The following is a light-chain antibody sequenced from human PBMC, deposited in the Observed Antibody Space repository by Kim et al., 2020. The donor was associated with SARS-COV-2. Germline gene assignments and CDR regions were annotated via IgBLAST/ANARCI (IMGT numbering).Light chain of an antibody. CDR2: STS. CDR3: LLYYGGAQV. CDR1: TGAVTSGYY. V-gene: IGLV7-43*01. Sequence: QAVVTQEPSLTVSPGGTVTLTCASSTGAVTSGYYPNWFQQKPGQAPRALIYSTSNKHYWTPARFSGSLLGGKAALTLSGVQPEDEAEYYCLLYYGGAQVFGGGTQLTVL. J-gene: IGLJ2*01.